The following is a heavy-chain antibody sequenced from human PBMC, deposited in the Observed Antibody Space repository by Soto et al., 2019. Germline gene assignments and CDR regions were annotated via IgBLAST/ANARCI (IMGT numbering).Heavy chain of an antibody. D-gene: IGHD1-1*01. J-gene: IGHJ4*02. CDR1: GGTFSSYA. CDR3: ARPRLLTAYYWSRLPFHY. Sequence: QVQLVQSGAEVKKPGSSGKVSCKASGGTFSSYAISWVRQAPGKEIEWVGGNIPIVGTANYAQKFQGRVTITAYESPSTVYIDLSSLRPEDTAVHYCARPRLLTAYYWSRLPFHYLGQGTLVTVSS. V-gene: IGHV1-69*12. CDR2: NIPIVGTA.